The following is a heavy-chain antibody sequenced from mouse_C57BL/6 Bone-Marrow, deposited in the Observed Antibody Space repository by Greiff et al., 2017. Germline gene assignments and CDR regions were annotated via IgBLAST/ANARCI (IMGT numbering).Heavy chain of an antibody. J-gene: IGHJ2*01. CDR3: ARGGDS. CDR1: GYTFTSYG. V-gene: IGHV1-81*01. Sequence: VKLQQSGAELARPGASVKLSCKASGYTFTSYGISWVKQRTGQGLEWIGEIYPRSGNTYYNEKFKGKATLTADKSYSTAYMEIRSLTSEDSAVSFCARGGDSWGQGTTLTVSS. CDR2: IYPRSGNT.